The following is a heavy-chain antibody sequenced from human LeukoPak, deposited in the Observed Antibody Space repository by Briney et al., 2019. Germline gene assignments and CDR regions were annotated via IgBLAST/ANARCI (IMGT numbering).Heavy chain of an antibody. V-gene: IGHV1-46*01. CDR2: INPSGGST. J-gene: IGHJ6*02. Sequence: GASVKVSCKASGYTFTSYYMHWVRQAPGQGLEWMGIINPSGGSTSYAQKFQGRVTMTRDTSTSTVYMELSSLRSEDTAVYYCARDRITMVRGVIDPPARRGHYHYYYGMDVWGQGTTVTVSS. CDR1: GYTFTSYY. D-gene: IGHD3-10*01. CDR3: ARDRITMVRGVIDPPARRGHYHYYYGMDV.